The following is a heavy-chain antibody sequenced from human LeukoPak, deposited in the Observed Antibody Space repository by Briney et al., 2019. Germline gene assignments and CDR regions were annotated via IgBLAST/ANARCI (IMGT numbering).Heavy chain of an antibody. D-gene: IGHD1-26*01. CDR2: ISSSGSTI. CDR3: ARVCGSPHCGDY. V-gene: IGHV3-48*03. CDR1: GFTFSSYE. J-gene: IGHJ4*02. Sequence: GGSLRLSCAVSGFTFSSYEMNWVRQAPGKGLEWVSYISSSGSTIYYADSVKGRFTISRDNAKNSLYLQMNSLRAEDTAVYYCARVCGSPHCGDYWGQGTLVTVSS.